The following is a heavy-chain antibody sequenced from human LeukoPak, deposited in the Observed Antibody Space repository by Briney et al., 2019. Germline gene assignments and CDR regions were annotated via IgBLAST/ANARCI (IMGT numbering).Heavy chain of an antibody. Sequence: SETLSLTCTVSGGSISSYYWSWIRQPPGKGLEWIGYIYYSGSTNYNPSLKSRVTISVDTSKNQFSLKLSSVTAADPAVYYCARVVSSWEYYFDYWGQGTLVTVSS. D-gene: IGHD6-13*01. CDR2: IYYSGST. J-gene: IGHJ4*02. CDR1: GGSISSYY. V-gene: IGHV4-59*01. CDR3: ARVVSSWEYYFDY.